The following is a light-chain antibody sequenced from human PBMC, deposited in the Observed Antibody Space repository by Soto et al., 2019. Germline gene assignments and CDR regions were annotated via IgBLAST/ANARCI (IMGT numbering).Light chain of an antibody. Sequence: QSALTQPASVSGSPGQSITISCTGTSSDVGIYNLVSWYQQHPGKAPKLMIYEVSKRPSGVSNRFSGSTSGNTASLTISGLQAEDEADYYCCSYVGSSTFEWVFGGGTKLTVL. V-gene: IGLV2-23*02. CDR1: SSDVGIYNL. CDR3: CSYVGSSTFEWV. J-gene: IGLJ3*02. CDR2: EVS.